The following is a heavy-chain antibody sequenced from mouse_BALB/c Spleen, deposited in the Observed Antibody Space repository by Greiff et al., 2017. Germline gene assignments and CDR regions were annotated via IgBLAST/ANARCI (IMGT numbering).Heavy chain of an antibody. D-gene: IGHD2-10*02. Sequence: VQLQQSGAELVRPGTSVKVSCKASGYAFTNYLIEWVKQRPGQGLEWIGVINPGSGGTNYNEKFKGKATLTADKSSSTAYMQLSSLTSDDSAVYFCARGYGNYGAMDYWGQGTSVTVSS. CDR2: INPGSGGT. CDR1: GYAFTNYL. CDR3: ARGYGNYGAMDY. J-gene: IGHJ4*01. V-gene: IGHV1-54*01.